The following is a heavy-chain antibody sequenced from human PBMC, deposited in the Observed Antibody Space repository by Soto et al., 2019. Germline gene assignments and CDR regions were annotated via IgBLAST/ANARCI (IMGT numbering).Heavy chain of an antibody. CDR2: INAGNGNT. CDR1: GYTFTSYA. V-gene: IGHV1-3*05. D-gene: IGHD6-13*01. Sequence: QVQLVQSGAEEKKPGASVKVSCKASGYTFTSYAMHWVRQAPGQRLEWMGWINAGNGNTKYSEKFKGRVTITRDTSASTAYMELSSLRYGDTAVYYCARDVAAADYWGQGTLVTVSS. CDR3: ARDVAAADY. J-gene: IGHJ4*02.